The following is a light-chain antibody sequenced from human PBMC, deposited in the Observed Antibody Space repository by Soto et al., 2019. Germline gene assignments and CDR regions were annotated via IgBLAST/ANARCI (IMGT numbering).Light chain of an antibody. Sequence: QSVLTQPRLVSGSPGQSVTISCTGTSSDVGGYSYVSWYQQHPGKAPKLMIYDVSKRPSGVPDRFSGSKSGNTASLTISGLQAEDEADYYCQVWDTTINHVLFGGGTKLTVL. CDR3: QVWDTTINHVL. CDR1: SSDVGGYSY. CDR2: DVS. V-gene: IGLV2-11*01. J-gene: IGLJ2*01.